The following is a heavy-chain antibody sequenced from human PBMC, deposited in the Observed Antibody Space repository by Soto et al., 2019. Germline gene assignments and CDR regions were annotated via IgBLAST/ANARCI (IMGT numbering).Heavy chain of an antibody. CDR3: AKDSGTYQELLDY. CDR1: GFTFSDYA. CDR2: ISKGSSTI. Sequence: EVKLVESGGGLVQPGGSLRLSCDASGFTFSDYAMNWVRQAPGKGLEWVSFISKGSSTIYYADSLKGRFTLSSDNAKNSLYLQMNNLREEDTAIYYCAKDSGTYQELLDYWGQGTLVSVSS. V-gene: IGHV3-48*02. D-gene: IGHD1-26*01. J-gene: IGHJ4*02.